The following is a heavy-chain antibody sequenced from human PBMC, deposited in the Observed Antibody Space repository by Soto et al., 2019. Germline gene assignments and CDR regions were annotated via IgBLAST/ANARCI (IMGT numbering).Heavy chain of an antibody. CDR1: GFTFSSYG. V-gene: IGHV3-30*03. D-gene: IGHD4-17*01. CDR3: ARAYGDYYYCSGGRHM. Sequence: ESGGGVVQPGRSLRLSCAASGFTFSSYGMHWVRQAPGKGLEWVAVISYDGSNKYYADSVKGRFTISRDNSKNTLYLQMNSLGAEHTAVYFCARAYGDYYYCSGGRHMWGQGPTVAVSS. J-gene: IGHJ6*01. CDR2: ISYDGSNK.